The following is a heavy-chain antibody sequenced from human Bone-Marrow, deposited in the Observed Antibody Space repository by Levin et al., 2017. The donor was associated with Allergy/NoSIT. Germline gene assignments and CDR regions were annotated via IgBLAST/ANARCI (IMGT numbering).Heavy chain of an antibody. J-gene: IGHJ6*03. CDR2: IYTSGST. CDR1: GGSISSGNYY. Sequence: SETLSLTCTVSGGSISSGNYYWSWIRQPAGERLEWIGRIYTSGSTNYNPSLKSRVTISLDTSKNQFSLKLTSVTAADTAVYYCARVGHVRESSGTSWYSFSYDYRDVWGKGTTVTVSS. CDR3: ARVGHVRESSGTSWYSFSYDYRDV. V-gene: IGHV4-61*02. D-gene: IGHD2-2*02.